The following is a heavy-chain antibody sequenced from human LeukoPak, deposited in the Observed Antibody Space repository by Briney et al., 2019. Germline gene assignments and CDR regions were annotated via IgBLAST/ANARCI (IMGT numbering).Heavy chain of an antibody. D-gene: IGHD7-27*01. CDR3: ATSLGPLTEY. J-gene: IGHJ4*02. CDR2: INSGGSGT. Sequence: PGGPLRLSCAASGFAFSSNWVHWVRQTPGKGLVWVSRINSGGSGTSYADSVEGRFPISRDNAKNTLYLQMNSLRAEDTAVYYCATSLGPLTEYWGQGTLVTVSS. V-gene: IGHV3-74*01. CDR1: GFAFSSNW.